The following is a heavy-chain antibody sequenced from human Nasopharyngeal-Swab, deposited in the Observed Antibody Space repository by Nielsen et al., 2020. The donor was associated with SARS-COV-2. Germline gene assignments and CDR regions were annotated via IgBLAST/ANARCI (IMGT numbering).Heavy chain of an antibody. J-gene: IGHJ5*02. CDR3: ARAATSFHYPRYCSSTSCYGGGDWFDP. V-gene: IGHV7-4-1*02. CDR2: INTNTGNP. Sequence: WVRQAPGQGLEWMGWINTNTGNPTYAQGFTGRFVFSLDTSVSTAYLQISSLKAEDTAVYYCARAATSFHYPRYCSSTSCYGGGDWFDPWGQGTLVTVSS. D-gene: IGHD2-2*01.